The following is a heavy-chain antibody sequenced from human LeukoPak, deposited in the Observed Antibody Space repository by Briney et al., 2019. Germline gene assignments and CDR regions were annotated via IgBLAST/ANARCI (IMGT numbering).Heavy chain of an antibody. CDR3: AKDRGYGEHEPFES. CDR2: SAHDEVGK. CDR1: GFTFSDYA. D-gene: IGHD4/OR15-4a*01. V-gene: IGHV3-30*18. Sequence: GGSLRLSCVGSGFTFSDYAIHWVRQAPGKGLEWVAVSAHDEVGKQFADSVKGRFALSRDNSRDSVHLQMNRLRDEDTAVYYCAKDRGYGEHEPFESWGQGSLVTVSS. J-gene: IGHJ4*02.